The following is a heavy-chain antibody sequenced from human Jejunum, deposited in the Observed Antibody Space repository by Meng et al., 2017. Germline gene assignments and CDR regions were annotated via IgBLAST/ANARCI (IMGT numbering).Heavy chain of an antibody. CDR1: GFTFSSYA. J-gene: IGHJ6*02. CDR2: ISYDGSKK. D-gene: IGHD2-2*01. CDR3: ARDRGVVVPTAMLVYFYYYGMDV. V-gene: IGHV3-30*01. Sequence: GESLKISCAASGFTFSSYAMHWVRQAPGKGLEWVAVISYDGSKKYYADSVKGRFTISRDSSKNTLYLQMNSLRGDDTAVYYCARDRGVVVPTAMLVYFYYYGMDVWGQGPTVTVSS.